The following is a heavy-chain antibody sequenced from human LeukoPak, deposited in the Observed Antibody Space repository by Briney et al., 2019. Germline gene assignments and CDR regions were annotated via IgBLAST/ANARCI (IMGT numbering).Heavy chain of an antibody. CDR2: IYSGGST. J-gene: IGHJ1*01. V-gene: IGHV3-53*01. CDR3: ARTDETAPAEDFQH. D-gene: IGHD2-21*02. CDR1: GGSISSNY. Sequence: PSETLSLTCTVSGGSISSNYMSWVRQAPGKGLEWVSVIYSGGSTYYADSVKGRFTISRDNSKNTLYLQMKSLRAEDTAVYYCARTDETAPAEDFQHWGQGTLVTVSS.